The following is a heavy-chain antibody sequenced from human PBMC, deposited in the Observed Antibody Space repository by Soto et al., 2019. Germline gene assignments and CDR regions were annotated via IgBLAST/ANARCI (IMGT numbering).Heavy chain of an antibody. CDR3: ARDKITGLFDY. Sequence: SSETLSLTCTVSGGSLSSYYWSWIRQSPGKGLENLGYIYYSGSTYYNPSLKSRVTISVDTSKNQFSLKLTSVTAADTAVYYCARDKITGLFDYWGQGTLVTVSS. V-gene: IGHV4-59*12. CDR2: IYYSGST. J-gene: IGHJ4*02. D-gene: IGHD2-8*02. CDR1: GGSLSSYY.